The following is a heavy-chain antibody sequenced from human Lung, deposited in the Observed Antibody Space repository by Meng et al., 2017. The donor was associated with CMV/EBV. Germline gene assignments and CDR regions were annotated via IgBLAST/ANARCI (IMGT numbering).Heavy chain of an antibody. D-gene: IGHD2/OR15-2a*01. V-gene: IGHV7-4-1*02. CDR1: DYTFSHYT. J-gene: IGHJ5*02. CDR2: ISTNTGTP. CDR3: ARGGNFDP. Sequence: HVHLVHCRSELNKPGASGKVSCKASDYTFSHYTTHGVRQAHGRGLEWMGWISTNTGTPTYTQGFTGRFVFSLDTSVSTAYLQISSLKAEDTAVYYCARGGNFDPWGQGTLVTVSS.